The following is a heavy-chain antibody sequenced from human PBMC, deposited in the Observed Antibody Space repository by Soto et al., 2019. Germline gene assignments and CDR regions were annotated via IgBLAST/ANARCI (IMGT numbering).Heavy chain of an antibody. Sequence: ASVKVSCKASGYTFTGYYMHWVQQAPGQGLEWMGWINPNSGGTNYAQKFQGWVTMTRDTSISTAYMELSRLRSDDTAVYYCARDWLWFGEFGGMDVWGQGTTVTVSS. D-gene: IGHD3-10*01. CDR1: GYTFTGYY. CDR2: INPNSGGT. V-gene: IGHV1-2*04. J-gene: IGHJ6*02. CDR3: ARDWLWFGEFGGMDV.